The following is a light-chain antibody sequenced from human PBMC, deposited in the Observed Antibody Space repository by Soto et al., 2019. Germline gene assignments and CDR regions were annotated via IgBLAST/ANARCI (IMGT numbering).Light chain of an antibody. CDR3: QQYDSYSWT. Sequence: DIQMPQSPSTLSASVEARVLLTCRASQVMSGRVAWYQQKPGKTPKVLIYDVSSLDRGVPSRFSGSGSGTELILTISSLQPDDFATDYCQQYDSYSWTFGQGTKVDIK. CDR2: DVS. J-gene: IGKJ1*01. CDR1: QVMSGR. V-gene: IGKV1-5*01.